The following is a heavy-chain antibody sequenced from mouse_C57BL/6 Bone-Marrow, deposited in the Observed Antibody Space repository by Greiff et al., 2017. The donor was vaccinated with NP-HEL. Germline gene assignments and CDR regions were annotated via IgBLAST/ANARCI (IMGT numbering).Heavy chain of an antibody. CDR1: GFTFSSYA. D-gene: IGHD1-1*01. CDR3: ARALYGSSFYWYFDV. J-gene: IGHJ1*03. Sequence: DVQLVESGGGLVKPGGSLKLSCAASGFTFSSYAMSWVRQTPEKRLEWVATISDGGSYTYYPDNVKGRFTISRDNAKNNLYLQMSHLKSEDTAMYYCARALYGSSFYWYFDVWGTGTTVTVSS. CDR2: ISDGGSYT. V-gene: IGHV5-4*01.